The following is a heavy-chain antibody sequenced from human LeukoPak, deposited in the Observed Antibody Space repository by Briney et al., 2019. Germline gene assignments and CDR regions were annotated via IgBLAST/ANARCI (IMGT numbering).Heavy chain of an antibody. CDR1: GFTFSRYG. D-gene: IGHD3-9*01. Sequence: GGSLRLSCAVSGFTFSRYGMHWVRQTPGKGLEWVALISYDGGNKDYVDSVKGRFTVSRDNSRNTLYLQMNSMRPEDTAVYYCAKDRSNYNVLTGYQDYWGQGTLVTVSS. CDR3: AKDRSNYNVLTGYQDY. V-gene: IGHV3-30*02. J-gene: IGHJ4*02. CDR2: ISYDGGNK.